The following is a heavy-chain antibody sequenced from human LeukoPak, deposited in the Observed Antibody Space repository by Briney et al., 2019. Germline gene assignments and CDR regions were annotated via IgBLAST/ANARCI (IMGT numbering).Heavy chain of an antibody. D-gene: IGHD1-26*01. CDR1: GFTFSSYA. CDR2: ISGSGGST. CDR3: AKARSGSYYYYGMDV. V-gene: IGHV3-23*01. Sequence: GGSLRLSCAASGFTFSSYAMSWVRQAPGKGLEWVSAISGSGGSTYYADSVKGRFTISRDNSKNTLYLQMNSLRAEDTAVYYCAKARSGSYYYYGMDVWGQGTTATVSS. J-gene: IGHJ6*02.